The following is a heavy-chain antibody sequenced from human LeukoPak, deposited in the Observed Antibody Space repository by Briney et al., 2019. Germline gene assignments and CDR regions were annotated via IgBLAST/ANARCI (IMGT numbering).Heavy chain of an antibody. CDR3: ARDPLGTTAAFDI. D-gene: IGHD1-1*01. V-gene: IGHV1-69*13. J-gene: IGHJ3*02. CDR1: GGTFSSYA. Sequence: SVKVSFKASGGTFSSYAISWVRQAPGQGLEWMGGIIPIFGTANYAQKFQGRVTITADESTSTAYMELSSLRSEDTAVYYCARDPLGTTAAFDIWGQGTMVTVSS. CDR2: IIPIFGTA.